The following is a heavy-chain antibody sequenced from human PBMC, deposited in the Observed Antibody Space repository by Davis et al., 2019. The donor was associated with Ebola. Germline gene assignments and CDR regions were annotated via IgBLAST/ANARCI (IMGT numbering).Heavy chain of an antibody. Sequence: SVKVSCKASGGTFSTYAISWVRQAPGQGLEWMGGIIPIFGTANYAQKFQGRVTITADESTSTAYMELSSLRSADTAVYYCAKGYWYNWFDPWGQGTLVTVSS. V-gene: IGHV1-69*13. CDR3: AKGYWYNWFDP. J-gene: IGHJ5*02. CDR2: IIPIFGTA. CDR1: GGTFSTYA. D-gene: IGHD2-8*02.